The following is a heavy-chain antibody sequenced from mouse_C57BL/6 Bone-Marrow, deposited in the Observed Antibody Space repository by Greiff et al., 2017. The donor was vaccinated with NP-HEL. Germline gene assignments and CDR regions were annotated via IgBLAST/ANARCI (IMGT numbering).Heavy chain of an antibody. D-gene: IGHD2-1*01. V-gene: IGHV7-1*01. Sequence: EVNLVESGGGLVQSGRSLRLSCATSGFTFSDFYMEWVRQAPGKGLEWIAASRNKANDYTTDYSASVKGRFIASRDTSHSTLYMQMNGLRAEDTAVYYCARGAVNGNCDWYFGGWGTGTTVTVAS. CDR2: SRNKANDYTT. CDR3: ARGAVNGNCDWYFGG. J-gene: IGHJ1*03. CDR1: GFTFSDFY.